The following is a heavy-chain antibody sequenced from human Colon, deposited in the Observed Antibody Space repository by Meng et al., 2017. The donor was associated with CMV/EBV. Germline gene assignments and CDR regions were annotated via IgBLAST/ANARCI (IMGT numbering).Heavy chain of an antibody. V-gene: IGHV4-34*01. J-gene: IGHJ5*02. CDR3: ARVRGGLGPGATTNWFDP. CDR1: GGSFSGYY. D-gene: IGHD3-16*01. Sequence: SETLSLTCAVYGGSFSGYYWSWIRQPPGKGLEWIGYISNSGTTNYNPSLKSRVTISVDTSKNLFSLSLISVTAADTALYYCARVRGGLGPGATTNWFDPWGQGTQVTVSS. CDR2: ISNSGTT.